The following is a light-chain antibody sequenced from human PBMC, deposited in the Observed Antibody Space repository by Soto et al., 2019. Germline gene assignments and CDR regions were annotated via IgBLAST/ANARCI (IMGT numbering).Light chain of an antibody. Sequence: EVVLTQSPGTLSLSPGERATLSCRASQSVSSNYFAWYQQKPGQAPRLLIYGISSRATGIPDRFSGSGSGTDFTLTISRLEPEDFATYYCQQLFMYPPTFGPGTKVDIK. V-gene: IGKV3-20*01. J-gene: IGKJ3*01. CDR1: QSVSSNY. CDR2: GIS. CDR3: QQLFMYPPT.